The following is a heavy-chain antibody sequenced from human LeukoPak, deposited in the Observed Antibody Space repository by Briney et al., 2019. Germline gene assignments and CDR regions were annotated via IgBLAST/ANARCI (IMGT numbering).Heavy chain of an antibody. J-gene: IGHJ6*03. CDR1: GYTFTGNH. D-gene: IGHD6-6*01. CDR2: INPNIGGT. V-gene: IGHV1-2*02. Sequence: GASVKVSCRPTGYTFTGNHLHWVRQAPGQGLEWMGLINPNIGGTYYSQQFQGRVTMTRDTSNSTVYMELRRMKSDDTAVYFCARGGDRSSSSSFYYYYYMDVWGKGTTVTISS. CDR3: ARGGDRSSSSSFYYYYYMDV.